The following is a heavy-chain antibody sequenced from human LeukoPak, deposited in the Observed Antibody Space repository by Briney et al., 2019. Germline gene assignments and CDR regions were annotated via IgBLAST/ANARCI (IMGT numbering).Heavy chain of an antibody. D-gene: IGHD1-26*01. CDR3: ARGDSGSFSQFDC. J-gene: IGHJ4*02. CDR2: IYHTGSN. V-gene: IGHV4-61*08. CDR1: GGSVSSADYY. Sequence: NASETLSLTCTVSGGSVSSADYYWSWIRHPPGKALEWIGYIYHTGSNNYKYSLKSRVTISLDTSKNRFSLRLTSVTAADTAVYYCARGDSGSFSQFDCWGQGTLVTVSS.